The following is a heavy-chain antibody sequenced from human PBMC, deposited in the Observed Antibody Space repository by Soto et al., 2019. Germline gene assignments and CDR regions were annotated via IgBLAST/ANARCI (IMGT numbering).Heavy chain of an antibody. V-gene: IGHV3-23*01. CDR2: ISGSGGST. Sequence: GGSLRLSCAASGFTFSSYAMSWVRQAPGKGLEWVSAISGSGGSTYYADSVKGRFTISRDNSKNTLYLQMNGLGAEDTAVYYCARSYSSGWDKRGAFDIWGQGTMVTVSS. J-gene: IGHJ3*02. D-gene: IGHD6-19*01. CDR3: ARSYSSGWDKRGAFDI. CDR1: GFTFSSYA.